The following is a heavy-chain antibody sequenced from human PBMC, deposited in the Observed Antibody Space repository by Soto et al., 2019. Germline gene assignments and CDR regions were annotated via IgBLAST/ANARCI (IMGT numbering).Heavy chain of an antibody. Sequence: GGSLRLSCAASGFTFSSYAMSWVRQAPGKGLEWVSAISGSGGSTYYADSVKGRFTISRDNSKNTLYLQMNGLRAEDTAVYYCAKSGGEVVVIFHFGYWGQGTLVTVSS. V-gene: IGHV3-23*01. CDR3: AKSGGEVVVIFHFGY. D-gene: IGHD3-22*01. CDR2: ISGSGGST. CDR1: GFTFSSYA. J-gene: IGHJ4*02.